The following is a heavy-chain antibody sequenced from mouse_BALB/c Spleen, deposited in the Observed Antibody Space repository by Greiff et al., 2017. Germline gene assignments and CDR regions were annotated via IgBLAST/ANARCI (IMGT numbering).Heavy chain of an antibody. Sequence: EVKVEESGGGLVKPGGSLKLSCAASGFTFSSYAMSWVRQTPEKRLEWVASISSGGSTYYPDSVKGRFTISRDNARNILYLQMSSLRSEDTAMYYCARVLRLPDAMDYWGQGTSVTVSS. J-gene: IGHJ4*01. V-gene: IGHV5-6-5*01. CDR1: GFTFSSYA. CDR3: ARVLRLPDAMDY. D-gene: IGHD1-2*01. CDR2: ISSGGST.